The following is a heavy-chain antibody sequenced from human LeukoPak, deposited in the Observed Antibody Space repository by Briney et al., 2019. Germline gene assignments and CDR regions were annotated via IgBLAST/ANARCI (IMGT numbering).Heavy chain of an antibody. D-gene: IGHD6-13*01. CDR1: GFTFSSYA. V-gene: IGHV3-30-3*01. CDR3: ANAGYSSSWYLTISYDY. J-gene: IGHJ4*02. Sequence: GGSLRLSCAASGFTFSSYAMHWVRQAPGKGLEWVAVISYDGSNKYYADSVKGRFTISRDNSKNTLYLQMNSLRAEDTAVYYCANAGYSSSWYLTISYDYWGQGTLVTVSS. CDR2: ISYDGSNK.